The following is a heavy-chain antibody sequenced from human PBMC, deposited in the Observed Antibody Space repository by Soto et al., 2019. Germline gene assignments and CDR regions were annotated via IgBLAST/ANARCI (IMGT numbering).Heavy chain of an antibody. V-gene: IGHV3-48*02. CDR2: ITSDTNTI. Sequence: EVQLVESGGGLVQPGGSLRLTCAASGFPFSIYSMNWVRQAPGKGLEWSSYITSDTNTIKYADSVNGRFTISRDNAKNLVYLQMNSLRDEDTAVYFCARSVEGHFDYWGQGTVVTVSS. J-gene: IGHJ4*02. D-gene: IGHD6-19*01. CDR1: GFPFSIYS. CDR3: ARSVEGHFDY.